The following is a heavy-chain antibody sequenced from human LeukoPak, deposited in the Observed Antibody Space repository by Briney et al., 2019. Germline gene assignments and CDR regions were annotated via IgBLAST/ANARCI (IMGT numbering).Heavy chain of an antibody. D-gene: IGHD6-13*01. CDR1: GYSISSGYY. V-gene: IGHV4-38-2*01. Sequence: SETLSLTCAVSGYSISSGYYWGWVRQPPGKGLEWIANIYHSGNTYYNPSLNNRVTISVDTSMNHFSLKLTSVIAADTAVYYCTTLIAAPGSGAPFDYWGQGILVTVSS. J-gene: IGHJ4*02. CDR2: IYHSGNT. CDR3: TTLIAAPGSGAPFDY.